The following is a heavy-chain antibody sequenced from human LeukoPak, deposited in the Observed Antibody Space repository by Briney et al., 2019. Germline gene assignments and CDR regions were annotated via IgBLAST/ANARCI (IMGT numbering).Heavy chain of an antibody. CDR3: ARVRGAGTTFDI. J-gene: IGHJ3*02. Sequence: SETLSLTCTVSGGSISSYYWSWIRQPPGKGLEWIGRIYTSGSTNYNPSLKSRVTISVDTSKNQFSLKLSSVTAADTAVYYCARVRGAGTTFDIWGQGTMVTVSS. CDR1: GGSISSYY. V-gene: IGHV4-4*07. CDR2: IYTSGST. D-gene: IGHD1-1*01.